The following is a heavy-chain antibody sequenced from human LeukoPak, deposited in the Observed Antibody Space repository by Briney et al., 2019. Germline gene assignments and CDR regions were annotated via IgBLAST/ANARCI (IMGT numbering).Heavy chain of an antibody. CDR1: GFTFSTYG. CDR3: AKGRDSYGYGDFDY. D-gene: IGHD5-18*01. V-gene: IGHV3-30*02. Sequence: PGGSLRLSCAASGFTFSTYGMHWVRQAPGKGLQWVAFIRYDGSNKYYADSVKGRFTISRDNSKNTLYLQMNSLRDEDTAVYYCAKGRDSYGYGDFDYWGQGTLVTVSS. CDR2: IRYDGSNK. J-gene: IGHJ4*02.